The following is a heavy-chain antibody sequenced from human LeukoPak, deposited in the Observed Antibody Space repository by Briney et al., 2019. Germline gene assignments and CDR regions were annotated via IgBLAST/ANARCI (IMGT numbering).Heavy chain of an antibody. CDR1: GGSFSGYY. CDR3: AIIAAAAVDY. V-gene: IGHV4-34*01. D-gene: IGHD6-13*01. J-gene: IGHJ4*02. CDR2: INHSGST. Sequence: SETLSLTCAVYGGSFSGYYWSWIRQPPGKGLEWNGEINHSGSTNYNPTLKSRVTISVDTSKNQFSLKLSSVTAADTAVYYCAIIAAAAVDYWGQGTLVTVSS.